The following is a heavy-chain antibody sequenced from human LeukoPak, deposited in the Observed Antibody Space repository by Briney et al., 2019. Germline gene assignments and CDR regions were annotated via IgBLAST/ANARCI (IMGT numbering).Heavy chain of an antibody. CDR3: ARGSTAVRGVFSFDH. CDR1: GGSISSSSYY. CDR2: IYYSGST. V-gene: IGHV4-39*01. J-gene: IGHJ4*02. Sequence: SETLSLTCTVSGGSISSSSYYWGWIRQPPGKGLEWIGSIYYSGSTYYNPSLKSRVTISVDTSKNQFSLKLSSVTAADTAVYYCARGSTAVRGVFSFDHWGQGTLVTVSS. D-gene: IGHD3-10*01.